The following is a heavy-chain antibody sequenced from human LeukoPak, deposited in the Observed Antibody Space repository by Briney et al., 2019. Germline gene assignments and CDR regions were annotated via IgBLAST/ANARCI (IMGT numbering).Heavy chain of an antibody. V-gene: IGHV3-30*04. CDR3: AKDEAAGFDY. J-gene: IGHJ4*02. CDR1: GFTFSSYA. Sequence: PGGSLRLSCAASGFTFSSYAMHWVRQAPGKGLEWVAIISYDGSNEYYADSVKGRFTISRDNSKNTLYLQMNSLRAEDTAVYYCAKDEAAGFDYWGQGTLVTVSS. CDR2: ISYDGSNE. D-gene: IGHD6-13*01.